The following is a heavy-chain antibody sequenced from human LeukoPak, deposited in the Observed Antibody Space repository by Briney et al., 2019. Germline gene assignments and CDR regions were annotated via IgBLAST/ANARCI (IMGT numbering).Heavy chain of an antibody. CDR3: ARGYYYGSGSYYNGDY. CDR2: IYSGGST. CDR1: GFTVSSNY. J-gene: IGHJ4*02. V-gene: IGHV3-66*01. Sequence: GGSLRLSCAASGFTVSSNYMSWVRQAPGKGLEWVSVIYSGGSTYYADSVKGRFTISRDNSKNTLYLQMNSLRAEDTAVYYCARGYYYGSGSYYNGDYWGQGTLVTVSS. D-gene: IGHD3-10*01.